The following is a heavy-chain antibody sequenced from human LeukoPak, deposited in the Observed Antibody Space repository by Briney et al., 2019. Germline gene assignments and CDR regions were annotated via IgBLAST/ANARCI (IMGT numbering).Heavy chain of an antibody. CDR1: GGSISTGGYF. J-gene: IGHJ4*02. CDR2: ISHSGST. Sequence: PSQTLSLTCTVSGGSISTGGYFWTWIRLPPGKGLEWIGYISHSGSTYYNPSLKSRVTISVDRSKNQFSLKLSSVTAADTAVYYCARVDDYGDYGRGRFDYWGQGTLVTVSS. CDR3: ARVDDYGDYGRGRFDY. D-gene: IGHD4-17*01. V-gene: IGHV4-30-2*01.